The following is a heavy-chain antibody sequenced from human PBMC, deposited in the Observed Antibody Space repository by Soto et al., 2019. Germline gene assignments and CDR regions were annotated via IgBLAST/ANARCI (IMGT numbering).Heavy chain of an antibody. CDR2: IDPSDSYT. CDR1: GYSFISYW. Sequence: GESLKISCKGAGYSFISYWISWVRQMPGKGLEWMGRIDPSDSYTNYSPSFQGHVTISADKSISTAYLQWSSLKASDTAMYYCARRASGSYPDFHFDYWGQGTLVTVSS. D-gene: IGHD1-26*01. V-gene: IGHV5-10-1*01. J-gene: IGHJ4*02. CDR3: ARRASGSYPDFHFDY.